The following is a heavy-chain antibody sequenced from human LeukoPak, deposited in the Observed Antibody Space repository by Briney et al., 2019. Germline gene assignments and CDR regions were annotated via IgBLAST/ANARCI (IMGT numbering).Heavy chain of an antibody. J-gene: IGHJ4*02. CDR2: INPNNGGT. CDR1: GYAFTGYY. CDR3: AKDLILGYSYGPGIIDH. D-gene: IGHD5-18*01. V-gene: IGHV1-2*02. Sequence: ASVKVSCKASGYAFTGYYMHWVRQAPGQGLEWMGWINPNNGGTKYAQKLQGRVTMTRDTSISTAYVELSRLRSDDTAVYFCAKDLILGYSYGPGIIDHWGQGTLLTVSS.